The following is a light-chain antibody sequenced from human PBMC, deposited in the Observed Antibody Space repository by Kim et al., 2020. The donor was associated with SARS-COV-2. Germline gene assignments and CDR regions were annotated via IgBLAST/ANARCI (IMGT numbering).Light chain of an antibody. CDR2: SAS. V-gene: IGKV3-15*01. J-gene: IGKJ2*01. CDR1: QSVSSN. CDR3: QQYNNWPYT. Sequence: SVSPGERATLSCRASQSVSSNLAWYQQKPGQAPRLVIYSASTRATGIPARFSGSGSGTEFTLTISSLQSEDFAVYYCQQYNNWPYTFGQGTKLEI.